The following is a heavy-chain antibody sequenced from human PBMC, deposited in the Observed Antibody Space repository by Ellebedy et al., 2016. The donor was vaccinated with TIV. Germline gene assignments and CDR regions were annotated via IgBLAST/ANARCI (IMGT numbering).Heavy chain of an antibody. V-gene: IGHV1-69*13. CDR2: IIPIFGTA. Sequence: SVKVSXKASRGTFSSYAISWVRQAPGQGLEWMGGIIPIFGTANYAQKFQGRVTITADESTSTAYMELSSLRSEDTAVYYCAREKFGSGVIDYWGQGTLVTVSS. CDR3: AREKFGSGVIDY. D-gene: IGHD1-26*01. CDR1: RGTFSSYA. J-gene: IGHJ4*02.